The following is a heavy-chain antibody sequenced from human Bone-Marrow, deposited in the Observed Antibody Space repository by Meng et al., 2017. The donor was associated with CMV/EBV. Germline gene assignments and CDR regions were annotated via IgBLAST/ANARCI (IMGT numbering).Heavy chain of an antibody. CDR1: GLTFSNYA. CDR3: AKFNGDYDYFDY. V-gene: IGHV3-23*05. D-gene: IGHD4-17*01. Sequence: SCATSGLTFSNYAMTWVRQAPRKGLEWVAFIDNSGARTLYADSVKGRFTISRDKIKSTLFLQMNGLRVEDTATYYCAKFNGDYDYFDYWAREPWSPSPQ. CDR2: IDNSGART. J-gene: IGHJ4*02.